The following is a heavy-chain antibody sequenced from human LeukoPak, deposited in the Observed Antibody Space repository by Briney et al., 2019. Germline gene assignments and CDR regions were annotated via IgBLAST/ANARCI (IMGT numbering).Heavy chain of an antibody. CDR1: GFTFGSYG. CDR3: ARTVYDFWSGYSPIEP. D-gene: IGHD3-3*01. CDR2: IRYDGSNK. J-gene: IGHJ5*02. V-gene: IGHV3-30*02. Sequence: PGGSLRLSCAASGFTFGSYGMHWVRQAPGKGPEWVAFIRYDGSNKYYADSVKGRFTISRDNSKNTLYLQMNSLRPEDTAVYYCARTVYDFWSGYSPIEPWGQGTLVPVSS.